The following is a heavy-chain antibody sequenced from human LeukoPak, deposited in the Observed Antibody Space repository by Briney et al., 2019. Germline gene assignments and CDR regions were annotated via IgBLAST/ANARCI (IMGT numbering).Heavy chain of an antibody. CDR1: GYTFTGYY. V-gene: IGHV1-2*02. Sequence: GASVKVSCKASGYTFTGYYMHWVRQAPGQGLEWMGCINPNSGGTNYAQKFQGSVTMTRDTSISTAYMELSRLRSDDTAVYYCARGGPGYCSSTSCQAALDYWGQGTLVTVSS. J-gene: IGHJ4*02. D-gene: IGHD2-2*01. CDR3: ARGGPGYCSSTSCQAALDY. CDR2: INPNSGGT.